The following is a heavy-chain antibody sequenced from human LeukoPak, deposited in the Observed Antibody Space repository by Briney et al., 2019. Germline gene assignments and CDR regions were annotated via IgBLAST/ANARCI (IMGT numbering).Heavy chain of an antibody. J-gene: IGHJ4*02. CDR3: ARGLGTRGADY. CDR1: GFTFSSYW. Sequence: AGGSLRLSCAASGFTFSSYWMHWVRQAPGKGLVWVSRIKTDGSGTAYADSVKGRFTISRDNAENTLYLQMNSLRAEDTAVYCCARGLGTRGADYWGQGTLVTVSS. CDR2: IKTDGSGT. V-gene: IGHV3-74*01. D-gene: IGHD1-26*01.